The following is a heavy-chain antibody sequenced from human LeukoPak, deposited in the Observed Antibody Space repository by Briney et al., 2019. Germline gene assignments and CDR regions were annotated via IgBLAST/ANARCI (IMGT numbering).Heavy chain of an antibody. V-gene: IGHV5-51*01. CDR2: IYPGDSDT. CDR1: AYSFTSYW. D-gene: IGHD1-1*01. CDR3: ARRGSNWYFDY. J-gene: IGHJ4*02. Sequence: GESLQISCKGSAYSFTSYWIGWVRQMPGKGLEWMGIIYPGDSDTRYSPSFQGQVTISADKSISTAYLQWSSLKASDTAMFYCARRGSNWYFDYLGQGTLVTVSS.